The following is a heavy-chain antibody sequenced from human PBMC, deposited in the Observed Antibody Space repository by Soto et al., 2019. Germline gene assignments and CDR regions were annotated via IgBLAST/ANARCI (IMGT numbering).Heavy chain of an antibody. CDR3: ARDARGGRSAFDS. Sequence: GGSLRLSCAASGFPFSSYEMNWVRQAPGKGLEWVSYISSSGSTIYYADSVKGRFTISRDNAKNSLYLQRNSLRAEDTAVYYCARDARGGRSAFDSWGQGIMVTVSS. J-gene: IGHJ3*02. CDR1: GFPFSSYE. CDR2: ISSSGSTI. V-gene: IGHV3-48*03.